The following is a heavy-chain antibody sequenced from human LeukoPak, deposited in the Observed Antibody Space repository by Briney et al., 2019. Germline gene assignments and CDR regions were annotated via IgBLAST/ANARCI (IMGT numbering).Heavy chain of an antibody. V-gene: IGHV3-21*01. CDR2: ISSSSSYI. Sequence: GGSLRLSCAASGFTFSSYSMNWVRQAPGKGLEWVSSISSSSSYIYYADSVKGRFTISRDDAKNSLYLQMNSLRAEDTAVYYCAREGDATVTQWGQGTLVTVSS. J-gene: IGHJ4*02. D-gene: IGHD4-17*01. CDR3: AREGDATVTQ. CDR1: GFTFSSYS.